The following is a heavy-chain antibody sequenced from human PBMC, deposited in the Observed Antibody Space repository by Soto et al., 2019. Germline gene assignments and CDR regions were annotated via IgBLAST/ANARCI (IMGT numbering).Heavy chain of an antibody. V-gene: IGHV3-53*01. J-gene: IGHJ4*02. D-gene: IGHD2-2*01. CDR1: GFTVSGTY. Sequence: EVQLVESGGGLIQPGGSLRLSCAVSGFTVSGTYMTWVRQAPGKGLQCVSVIYRGGSTYYADSVKGRFTISRDNAKNKLYHQMNSLRVEDTAIYFCARAMPDWPYDYWGQGTLVTVSS. CDR3: ARAMPDWPYDY. CDR2: IYRGGST.